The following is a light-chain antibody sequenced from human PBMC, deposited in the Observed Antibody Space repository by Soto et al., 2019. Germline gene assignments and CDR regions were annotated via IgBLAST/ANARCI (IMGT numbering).Light chain of an antibody. CDR2: GTS. CDR1: QSVMSRF. Sequence: EIVLTQSPATLSLSPGERATLSCTASQSVMSRFFAWYQQQPGQAPRLLIYGTSSRAAGIPDRFSGSGSGTDFTLTISRLEPEDCAVYYCLQYDSSRTFGPGTKVEMK. V-gene: IGKV3-20*01. J-gene: IGKJ1*01. CDR3: LQYDSSRT.